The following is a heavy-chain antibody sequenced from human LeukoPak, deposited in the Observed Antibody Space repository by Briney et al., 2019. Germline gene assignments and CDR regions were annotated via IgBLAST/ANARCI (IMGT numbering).Heavy chain of an antibody. CDR2: ISGSGGST. D-gene: IGHD3-22*01. V-gene: IGHV3-23*01. Sequence: GGSLRLSCAASGFTFSSYAMSWVRQAPGKGLEWVSAISGSGGSTYYADSVKGRFTISRDNSKNTLYLQMNSLRAEGTAVYYCARDIDRYYDSSGYWRYYFDYWGQGTLVTVSS. CDR1: GFTFSSYA. CDR3: ARDIDRYYDSSGYWRYYFDY. J-gene: IGHJ4*02.